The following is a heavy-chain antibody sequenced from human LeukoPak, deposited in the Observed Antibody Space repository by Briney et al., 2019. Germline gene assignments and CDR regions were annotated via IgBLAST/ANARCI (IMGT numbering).Heavy chain of an antibody. D-gene: IGHD6-13*01. CDR2: IYYSGST. V-gene: IGHV4-59*08. Sequence: NPSETLSLTCTVSGGSISSYYWSWIRQPPGKGLEWIGYIYYSGSTNYNPSLKSRVTISVDTSKNQFSLKLSSVTAADTAVYYCARVSGSSWYRYFDYWGQGTLVTVSS. CDR1: GGSISSYY. CDR3: ARVSGSSWYRYFDY. J-gene: IGHJ4*02.